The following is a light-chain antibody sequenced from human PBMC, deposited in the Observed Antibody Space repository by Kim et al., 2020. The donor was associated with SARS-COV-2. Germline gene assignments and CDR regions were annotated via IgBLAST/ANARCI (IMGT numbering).Light chain of an antibody. CDR1: SGSIASNY. J-gene: IGLJ3*02. V-gene: IGLV6-57*02. CDR2: EDN. CDR3: QSYDSSSHWV. Sequence: KPVTISCTGSSGSIASNYVQWYQQRPGSAPTTVIYEDNQRPSGVPDRFSGSIDSSSNSASLTISGLKTEDEADYYCQSYDSSSHWVFGGGTQLTVL.